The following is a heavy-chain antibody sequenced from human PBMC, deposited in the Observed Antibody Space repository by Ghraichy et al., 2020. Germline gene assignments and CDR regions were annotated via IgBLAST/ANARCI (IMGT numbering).Heavy chain of an antibody. CDR3: CKDPRIFGDYVYGRDV. CDR2: MSNDENKK. V-gene: IGHV3-30*18. D-gene: IGHD3-10*02. Sequence: LSLTCAASGFIISYYGIHWVRQSPGKGLGWEAAMSNDENKKYYADSVKGRFTIDRDNSKNTLYLQMDNLRPEDSAVYFCCKDPRIFGDYVYGRDVWGTGTTVPVSS. J-gene: IGHJ6*04. CDR1: GFIISYYG.